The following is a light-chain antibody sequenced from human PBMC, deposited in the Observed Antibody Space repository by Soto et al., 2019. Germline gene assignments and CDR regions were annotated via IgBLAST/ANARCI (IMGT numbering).Light chain of an antibody. CDR2: GAS. CDR3: QQYNNWPPWT. CDR1: QSVSSN. V-gene: IGKV3-15*01. Sequence: EIVMTQSPATLSVSPGERATLSCRASQSVSSNLAWYQQKPGQAPRLLTYGASTRATGIPARFSGSGSGTEFTLTISSLQSEDFAVYYCQQYNNWPPWTVGQGTKVES. J-gene: IGKJ1*01.